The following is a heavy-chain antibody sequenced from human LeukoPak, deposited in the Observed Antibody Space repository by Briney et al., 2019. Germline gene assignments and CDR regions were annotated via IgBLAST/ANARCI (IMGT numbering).Heavy chain of an antibody. CDR3: VKDRGYCTGGNCYRFFES. CDR2: IIDSGGNT. Sequence: GGSLRLSCAASGLTFSSYAMSWVRQAPGKGLEWVSAIIDSGGNTYYADSVKGRFTISRDNAKNSLYLEMNSLRDEDTAVYYCVKDRGYCTGGNCYRFFESWGQGALVTVSS. D-gene: IGHD2-8*02. J-gene: IGHJ4*02. CDR1: GLTFSSYA. V-gene: IGHV3-23*01.